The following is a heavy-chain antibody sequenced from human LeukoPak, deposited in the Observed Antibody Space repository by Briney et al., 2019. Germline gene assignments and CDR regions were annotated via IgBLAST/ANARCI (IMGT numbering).Heavy chain of an antibody. J-gene: IGHJ4*02. Sequence: GRSLRLSCAASGFTFSNYAMHWVRQAPGKGLEWVAVIWYDGSNKYYADSVKGRFTISRDNSKNTLYLQMNSLRAEDTAVYYCAKDPSVGATSLWGQGTLVTVSS. CDR1: GFTFSNYA. V-gene: IGHV3-30*04. CDR2: IWYDGSNK. D-gene: IGHD1-26*01. CDR3: AKDPSVGATSL.